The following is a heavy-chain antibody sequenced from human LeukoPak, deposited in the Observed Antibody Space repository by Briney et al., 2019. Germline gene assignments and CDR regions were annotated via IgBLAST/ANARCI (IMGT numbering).Heavy chain of an antibody. V-gene: IGHV4-59*08. CDR3: ARHDYGSYDY. J-gene: IGHJ4*02. Sequence: SETLSLTCTVSGGSISSYYWSWIRQPPGQGLEWIGYIHYSGTTKYNPSLKSRVTISVDTSMNQFSLKLSSVTAVDTAVYYCARHDYGSYDYWGQGTLVTVSS. CDR1: GGSISSYY. CDR2: IHYSGTT. D-gene: IGHD4-17*01.